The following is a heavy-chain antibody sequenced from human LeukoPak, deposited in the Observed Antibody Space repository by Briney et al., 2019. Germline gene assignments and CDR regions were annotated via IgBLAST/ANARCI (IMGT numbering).Heavy chain of an antibody. V-gene: IGHV4-30-2*01. CDR3: ASGRYDLGTVY. D-gene: IGHD3-3*01. CDR1: GGSISSGGYS. CDR2: IYHSGST. Sequence: PSETLSLTCAVSGGSISSGGYSWSWIRQPPGKGLEWTGYIYHSGSTNYNPSLKSRVTISVDTSKNQFSLKLSSVTAADTAVYYCASGRYDLGTVYWGQGTLVTVSS. J-gene: IGHJ4*02.